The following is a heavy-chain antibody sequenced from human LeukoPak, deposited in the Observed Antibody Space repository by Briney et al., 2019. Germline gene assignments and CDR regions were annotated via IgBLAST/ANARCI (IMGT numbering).Heavy chain of an antibody. J-gene: IGHJ3*02. D-gene: IGHD2-2*01. V-gene: IGHV3-74*01. CDR2: INTDGSST. Sequence: GGSLRLSCAASGFTYSSYWMHWVRQAPGKGLVWVSRINTDGSSTSYADSVKGRFTISRDNAKNTLYLQMNSLRAEDTAVYYCARGDIVVVPAALDAFDIWGQGTMVTVSS. CDR1: GFTYSSYW. CDR3: ARGDIVVVPAALDAFDI.